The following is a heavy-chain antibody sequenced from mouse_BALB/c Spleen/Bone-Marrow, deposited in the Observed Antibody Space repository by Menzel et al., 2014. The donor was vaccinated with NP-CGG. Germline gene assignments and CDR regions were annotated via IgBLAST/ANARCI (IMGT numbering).Heavy chain of an antibody. D-gene: IGHD2-10*02. J-gene: IGHJ4*01. CDR1: GFSLTGYG. CDR3: AREKYGNYYAMDY. CDR2: LWRDGSP. Sequence: QVQLQQPGPGLVAPSQSLSITCTVSGFSLTGYGVNWVRQPPGKGLEWLGLLWRDGSPDYNSALKSRLSISKDNSKSQVYLKMNSLQTDDTARYYSAREKYGNYYAMDYWCQGTSGTVSS. V-gene: IGHV2-6-7*01.